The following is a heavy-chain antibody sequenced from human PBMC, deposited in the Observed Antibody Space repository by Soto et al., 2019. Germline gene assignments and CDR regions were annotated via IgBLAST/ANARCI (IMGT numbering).Heavy chain of an antibody. D-gene: IGHD3-9*01. J-gene: IGHJ5*02. CDR3: AAVGRYDILTGYHPLDP. CDR1: GFTFTSSA. Sequence: SVKVSCKASGFTFTSSAMQWVRQARGQRLEWIGWIVVGSGNTNYAQKFQERVTITRDMSTSTAYMELSSLRSEDTAVYYCAAVGRYDILTGYHPLDPWGQGTLVTVSS. V-gene: IGHV1-58*02. CDR2: IVVGSGNT.